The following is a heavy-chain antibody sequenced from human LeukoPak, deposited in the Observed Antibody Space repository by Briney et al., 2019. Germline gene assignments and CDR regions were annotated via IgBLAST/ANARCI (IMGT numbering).Heavy chain of an antibody. CDR1: GGSISSYY. CDR3: ARSRYIVVVPAAMLGPSRNWFDP. Sequence: PSETLSLTCTVSGGSISSYYWSWIRQPAGKGLEWIGRIYTSGSTNYNPSLKSRVTMSVDTSKNQFSLKLSSVTAADTAVYYCARSRYIVVVPAAMLGPSRNWFDPWGQGTLVTVSS. J-gene: IGHJ5*02. CDR2: IYTSGST. V-gene: IGHV4-4*07. D-gene: IGHD2-2*01.